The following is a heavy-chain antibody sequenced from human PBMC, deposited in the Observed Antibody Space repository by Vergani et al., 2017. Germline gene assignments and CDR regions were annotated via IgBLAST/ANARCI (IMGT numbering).Heavy chain of an antibody. CDR3: AREYSSSVGFLAY. J-gene: IGHJ4*02. D-gene: IGHD6-6*01. CDR2: IYHSGST. V-gene: IGHV4-38-2*02. CDR1: GYSISSGYY. Sequence: QVQLQESGPGLVKPSETLSLTCTVSGYSISSGYYWGCIRQPPGKGLEWIASIYHSGSTKYNPSLKSRVTISVDTSKNQFSLKLSSVTAADTAVYYCAREYSSSVGFLAYWGQGTLVTVSS.